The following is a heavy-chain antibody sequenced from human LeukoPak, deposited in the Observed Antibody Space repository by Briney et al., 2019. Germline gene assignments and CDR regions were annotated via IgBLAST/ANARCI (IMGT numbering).Heavy chain of an antibody. CDR2: INTDGSNT. Sequence: GGSLRLSCATSGFTFSSSWMHWVRQAPGKGRVWGSRINTDGSNTIYADSVKGRFTISRDNAKNTVYLQMNSLRAEDTAVYYCARDQSVAGPTTADYWGQGTLVTVSS. CDR1: GFTFSSSW. J-gene: IGHJ4*02. V-gene: IGHV3-74*01. D-gene: IGHD5-12*01. CDR3: ARDQSVAGPTTADY.